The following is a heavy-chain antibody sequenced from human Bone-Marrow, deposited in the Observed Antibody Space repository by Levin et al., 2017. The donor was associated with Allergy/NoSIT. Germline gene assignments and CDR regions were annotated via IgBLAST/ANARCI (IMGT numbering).Heavy chain of an antibody. D-gene: IGHD6-19*01. CDR3: AAGYSSGWRAEYFHH. CDR1: GYSLTDLS. CDR2: FDPEDGKP. J-gene: IGHJ1*01. Sequence: ASVKVSCKISGYSLTDLSMHWVRQAPGKGLEWMGGFDPEDGKPIYAQKFQGRVTLTEDTSTDTAFMEMTTVTDEDAAVYYCAAGYSSGWRAEYFHHWGQGTLVIVSS. V-gene: IGHV1-24*01.